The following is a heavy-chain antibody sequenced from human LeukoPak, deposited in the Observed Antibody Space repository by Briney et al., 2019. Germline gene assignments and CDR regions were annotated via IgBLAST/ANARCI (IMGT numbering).Heavy chain of an antibody. CDR3: ATYCSSTSCYTW. J-gene: IGHJ4*02. Sequence: GGSLRLSCAASGFTFSSYAMSWDRQAPGKGLEWVSAISGSGGSTYYADSVKGRFTISRDNSKNTLYLQMNSLRAEDTAVYYCATYCSSTSCYTWWGQGTLVTVSS. V-gene: IGHV3-23*01. D-gene: IGHD2-2*02. CDR2: ISGSGGST. CDR1: GFTFSSYA.